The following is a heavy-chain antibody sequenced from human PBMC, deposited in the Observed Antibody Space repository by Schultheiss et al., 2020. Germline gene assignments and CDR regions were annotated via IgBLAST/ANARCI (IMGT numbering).Heavy chain of an antibody. D-gene: IGHD3-22*01. CDR3: ARDLSSGYFDY. CDR1: GFTFSSYG. Sequence: GESLKISCAASGFTFSSYGMHWVRQAPGKGLEWVAVIWYDGSNKYYADSVKGRFTISRDNSKNTLYLQMNSLRAEDTAVYYCARDLSSGYFDYWGQGTLVTVSS. V-gene: IGHV3-33*01. CDR2: IWYDGSNK. J-gene: IGHJ4*02.